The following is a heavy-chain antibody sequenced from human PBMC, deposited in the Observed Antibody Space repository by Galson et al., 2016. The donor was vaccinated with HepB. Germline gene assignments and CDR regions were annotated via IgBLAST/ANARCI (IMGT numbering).Heavy chain of an antibody. Sequence: SVKVSCKASGGTFSSYAISWVRQAPGQGLEWMGGIIPMFGTTNYAQKFQGRVTITADESASTGYMELSSLRSDDTAVYYCARGPISANWFDPWGQGTLVTVSS. CDR3: ARGPISANWFDP. CDR2: IIPMFGTT. V-gene: IGHV1-69*13. D-gene: IGHD3-9*01. CDR1: GGTFSSYA. J-gene: IGHJ5*02.